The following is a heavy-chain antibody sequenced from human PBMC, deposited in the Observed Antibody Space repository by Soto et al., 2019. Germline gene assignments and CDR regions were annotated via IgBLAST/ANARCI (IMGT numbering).Heavy chain of an antibody. CDR1: GGFLSESY. D-gene: IGHD3-16*01. Sequence: QVQLQQWGAGLLKPSETLSLTCAVYGGFLSESYWTWIRQPPGKGLEWIGEINHVGGTNYNPSLKSRGTMSVDTSQNQFSLRLISVTAADTAMYFCVRIRYQLPSSVLWLDPWGQGTPVTVSS. CDR3: VRIRYQLPSSVLWLDP. CDR2: INHVGGT. V-gene: IGHV4-34*01. J-gene: IGHJ5*02.